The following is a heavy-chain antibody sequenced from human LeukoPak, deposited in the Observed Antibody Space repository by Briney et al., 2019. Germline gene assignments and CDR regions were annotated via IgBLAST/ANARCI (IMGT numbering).Heavy chain of an antibody. CDR1: GYSFTSYG. Sequence: ASVTVSCKASGYSFTSYGISWVRQAPGQGREWMGWISAYNSNTNYAQRLQGRVTMTTDTSTSTAYMELRSLTSDDTAVYYCARVPSGGPFDYWGQGTLVTVSS. CDR3: ARVPSGGPFDY. D-gene: IGHD2-15*01. CDR2: ISAYNSNT. V-gene: IGHV1-18*01. J-gene: IGHJ4*02.